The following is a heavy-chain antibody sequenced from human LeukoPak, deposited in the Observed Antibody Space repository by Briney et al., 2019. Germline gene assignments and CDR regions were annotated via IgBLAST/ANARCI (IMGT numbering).Heavy chain of an antibody. CDR2: INPNSGGT. Sequence: GASVKVSCKASGYTFTGYYMHWVRQAPGQGLEWMGWINPNSGGTNYAQKFQGRVTMTRDTSISTAYMELSRLRSDDTAVYYCAVGYCSGGSCYTAYNWFDPWGQGTLVTVSS. D-gene: IGHD2-15*01. V-gene: IGHV1-2*02. CDR3: AVGYCSGGSCYTAYNWFDP. J-gene: IGHJ5*02. CDR1: GYTFTGYY.